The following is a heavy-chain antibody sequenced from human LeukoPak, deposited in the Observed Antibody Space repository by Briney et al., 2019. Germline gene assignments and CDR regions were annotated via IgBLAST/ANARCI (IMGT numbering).Heavy chain of an antibody. V-gene: IGHV4-34*01. J-gene: IGHJ4*01. D-gene: IGHD3-16*01. Sequence: PSETLSLTCAVYGGSFSGYYWSWIRQPPGKGLEWIGEINHSGSTNYNPSLKSRVTISVDTSKNQFSLKLSSVTAADTAVYYCARDLRGMVDYWGQEPWSPSPQ. CDR2: INHSGST. CDR1: GGSFSGYY. CDR3: ARDLRGMVDY.